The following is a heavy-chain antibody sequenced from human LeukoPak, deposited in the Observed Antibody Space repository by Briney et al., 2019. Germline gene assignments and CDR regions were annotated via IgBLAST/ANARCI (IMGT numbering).Heavy chain of an antibody. J-gene: IGHJ4*02. CDR2: INHSGGT. Sequence: SETLSLTCALYNGSFSDYYWTWIRQPPGKGLEWIGEINHSGGTDYNPSLRSRVTISVATSKKQFSVQLSSVTAADTGVYYCARVSDIMISFGGAISYFDYWGQGSLVTVSS. CDR1: NGSFSDYY. D-gene: IGHD3-16*02. CDR3: ARVSDIMISFGGAISYFDY. V-gene: IGHV4-34*01.